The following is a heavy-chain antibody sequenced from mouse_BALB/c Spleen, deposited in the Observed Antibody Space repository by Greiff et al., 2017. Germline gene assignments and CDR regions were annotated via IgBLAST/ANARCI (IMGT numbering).Heavy chain of an antibody. J-gene: IGHJ2*01. CDR2: IDPANGNT. Sequence: EVQLQQSGAELVKPGASVKLSCTASGFNIKDSYMHWVKQRPEQGLEWIGRIDPANGNTKYDPKFQGKATVTADTSSNTAYLQLSSLTSEDSAVYSCAREYGNYLDYWGQGTTLTVSS. CDR1: GFNIKDSY. D-gene: IGHD2-10*02. V-gene: IGHV14-3*02. CDR3: AREYGNYLDY.